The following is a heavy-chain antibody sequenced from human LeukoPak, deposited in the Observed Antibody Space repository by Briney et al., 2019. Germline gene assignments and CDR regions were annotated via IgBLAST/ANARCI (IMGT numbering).Heavy chain of an antibody. V-gene: IGHV1-2*02. Sequence: ASVKVSCKASGYTFTGYYMHWVRQAPGQGLEWMGWINPNSGGTDYAQKFQGRVTMTRDTSISTAYMELSRLRSDDTAVYYCARLYLPATRFDYWGQGTLVTVSS. CDR2: INPNSGGT. CDR3: ARLYLPATRFDY. J-gene: IGHJ4*02. CDR1: GYTFTGYY. D-gene: IGHD5-24*01.